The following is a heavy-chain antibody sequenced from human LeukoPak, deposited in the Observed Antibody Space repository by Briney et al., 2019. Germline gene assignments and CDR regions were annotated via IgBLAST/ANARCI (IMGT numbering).Heavy chain of an antibody. D-gene: IGHD5-12*01. CDR1: GPTFSVYA. V-gene: IGHV3-23*01. CDR2: ISGSGTGT. J-gene: IGHJ4*02. CDR3: ARGGGYSGYLFDFDS. Sequence: GGSLRLSCAASGPTFSVYAMSWVRQAPGKGLEWGSGISGSGTGTYYADSVKGRFTISRDNSKNMLYLQMNSLYAEDTAVFYCARGGGYSGYLFDFDSWGQGSLVSVSS.